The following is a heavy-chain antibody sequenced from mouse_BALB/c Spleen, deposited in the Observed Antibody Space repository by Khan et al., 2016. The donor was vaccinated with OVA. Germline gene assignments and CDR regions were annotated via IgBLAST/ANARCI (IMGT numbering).Heavy chain of an antibody. CDR1: GFTFSSFG. D-gene: IGHD2-3*01. V-gene: IGHV5-17*02. Sequence: EVELVESGGGLVQPGGSRKLSCAASGFTFSSFGMHWVRQAPEKGLEWVAYISSGSSTIYYVDTVKGRFTISRDNPKNTLFLQMTSLRSEDTAMYYCARYDGYYWYFDVWGAGTTVTVSS. J-gene: IGHJ1*01. CDR2: ISSGSSTI. CDR3: ARYDGYYWYFDV.